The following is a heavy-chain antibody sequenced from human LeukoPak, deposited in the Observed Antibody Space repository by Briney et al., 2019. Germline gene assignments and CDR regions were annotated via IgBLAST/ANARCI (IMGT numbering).Heavy chain of an antibody. D-gene: IGHD2-2*01. Sequence: GASVKVSCKASGYTFTSYGISWVRQAPGQGLEWMGRISAYNGNTNYAQKLQSRVTMTTDTSTSTAYMELRSLRSDDTAVYYCARVQARCSSTSCYFWYYYYMDVWGKGTTVTVSS. CDR3: ARVQARCSSTSCYFWYYYYMDV. J-gene: IGHJ6*03. V-gene: IGHV1-18*01. CDR2: ISAYNGNT. CDR1: GYTFTSYG.